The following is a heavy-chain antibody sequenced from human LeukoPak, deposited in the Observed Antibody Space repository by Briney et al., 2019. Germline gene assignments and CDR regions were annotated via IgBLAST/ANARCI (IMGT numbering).Heavy chain of an antibody. V-gene: IGHV5-51*01. CDR2: IYPGDSDT. Sequence: GESLKISCKGSGYSFTSYWIGWVRQMPGKGLEWMGIIYPGDSDTRYSPSFQGQVTISADKSISTAYLQWSSLKASDTAMYYCARVQRGGWSHDAFDIWGQGTMVTVSS. CDR3: ARVQRGGWSHDAFDI. J-gene: IGHJ3*02. D-gene: IGHD2-15*01. CDR1: GYSFTSYW.